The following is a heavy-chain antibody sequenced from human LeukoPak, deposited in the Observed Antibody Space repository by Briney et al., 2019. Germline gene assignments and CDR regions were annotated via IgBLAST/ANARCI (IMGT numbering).Heavy chain of an antibody. CDR1: GFTFSDYY. V-gene: IGHV3-11*06. J-gene: IGHJ5*02. Sequence: TPGGSLRLSCAASGFTFSDYYMSWIRQAPGKGLEWVSYISSSSSYTNYADSVKGRFTISRDNAKNSLYLQMNSLGAEDTAVYYCARTGGYCSGGSCYPNWFDPWGQGTLVTVSS. CDR3: ARTGGYCSGGSCYPNWFDP. CDR2: ISSSSSYT. D-gene: IGHD2-15*01.